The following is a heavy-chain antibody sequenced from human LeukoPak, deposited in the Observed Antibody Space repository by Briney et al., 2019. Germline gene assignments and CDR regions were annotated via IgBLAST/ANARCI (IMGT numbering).Heavy chain of an antibody. V-gene: IGHV3-23*01. CDR3: AKGIYSSGWSYFDY. CDR1: GFTFSNSA. J-gene: IGHJ4*01. D-gene: IGHD6-19*01. Sequence: PGGSLRLSCAASGFTFSNSAMSWVRQAPGKGLEGVSTLSGSGITTYYADSVKGRFPISRHNSKNTLYLQMNSLRAEDTAVYYCAKGIYSSGWSYFDYWGHGTLVTVSS. CDR2: LSGSGITT.